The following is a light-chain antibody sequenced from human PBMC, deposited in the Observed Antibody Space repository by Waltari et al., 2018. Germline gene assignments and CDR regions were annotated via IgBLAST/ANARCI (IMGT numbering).Light chain of an antibody. J-gene: IGKJ2*01. CDR1: QTIRND. CDR2: GVS. Sequence: AIQKTQSTYPLSASVGDRDTITCQASQTIRNDLGWNQHKPCKAHKLIIYGVSSLQSGVPVRFSVSGSATPFTLSITCLQTDDFATYDCLQDHNFPYMFGQGTKLEIK. CDR3: LQDHNFPYM. V-gene: IGKV1-6*01.